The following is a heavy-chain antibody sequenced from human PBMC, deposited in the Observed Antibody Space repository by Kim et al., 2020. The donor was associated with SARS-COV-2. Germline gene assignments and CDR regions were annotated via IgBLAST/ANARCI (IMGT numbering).Heavy chain of an antibody. Sequence: GGSLRLSCAASGFTFSSYGMHWVRQAPGKGLEWVAVIWYDGSNKYYADSVKGRFTISRDNSKNTLYLQMNSLRAEDTAVYYCAKDRVRDYVSWYFDLWGRGTLVTVSS. J-gene: IGHJ2*01. CDR3: AKDRVRDYVSWYFDL. V-gene: IGHV3-33*06. CDR1: GFTFSSYG. CDR2: IWYDGSNK. D-gene: IGHD4-17*01.